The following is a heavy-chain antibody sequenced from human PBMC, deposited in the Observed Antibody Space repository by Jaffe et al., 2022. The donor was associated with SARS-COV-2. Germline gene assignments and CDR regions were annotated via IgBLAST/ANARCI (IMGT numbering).Heavy chain of an antibody. CDR2: ISWNSGSI. D-gene: IGHD4-17*01. CDR3: AKDYLRDGDYLPAAFDI. V-gene: IGHV3-9*01. CDR1: GFTFDDYA. Sequence: EVQLVESGGGLVQPGRSLRLSCAASGFTFDDYAMHWVRQAPGKGLEWVSGISWNSGSIGYADSVKGRFTISRDNAKNSLYLQMNSLRAEDTALYYCAKDYLRDGDYLPAAFDIWGQGTMVTVSS. J-gene: IGHJ3*02.